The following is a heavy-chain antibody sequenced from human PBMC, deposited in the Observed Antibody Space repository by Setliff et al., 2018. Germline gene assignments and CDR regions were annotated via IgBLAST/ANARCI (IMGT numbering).Heavy chain of an antibody. CDR2: ISSYNNDVT. CDR3: AISSLSICSGGTCPNAFDV. V-gene: IGHV1-18*01. Sequence: ASVKVSCKASGYILNSSGVSWVRQAPGQGLEWMGWISSYNNDVTNYLQRFQGRVTMTTDTSTSAAYMELRSLRSDDTAVYYCAISSLSICSGGTCPNAFDVWGQGTMATVSS. D-gene: IGHD2-15*01. CDR1: GYILNSSG. J-gene: IGHJ3*01.